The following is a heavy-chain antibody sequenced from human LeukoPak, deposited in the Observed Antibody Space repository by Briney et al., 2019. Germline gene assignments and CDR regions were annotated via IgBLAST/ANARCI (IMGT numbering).Heavy chain of an antibody. D-gene: IGHD2-21*02. CDR1: GGSISSHY. CDR3: ARVAYCGGDCSSAYFDY. J-gene: IGHJ4*02. CDR2: IYYSGST. Sequence: PSETLSLTCTVSGGSISSHYWSWIRQPPGKGLEWIGHIYYSGSTNYNPSLKSRVTISVDTSKNQFSLKLSSVTAADTAVYYCARVAYCGGDCSSAYFDYWGQGTLVTVSS. V-gene: IGHV4-59*11.